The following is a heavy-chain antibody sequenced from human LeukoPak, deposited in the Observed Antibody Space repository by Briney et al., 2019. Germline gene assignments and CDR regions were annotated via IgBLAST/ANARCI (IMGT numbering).Heavy chain of an antibody. CDR1: GFAFSSYG. Sequence: GGSLRLSCAASGFAFSSYGMHWVRQAPGKGLEWVAVISYDGSNKYYADSVKGRFTISRDNSKNTLYLQMNSLRAEDTAVYYCAKDPDGAFDIWGQGTMVIVSS. J-gene: IGHJ3*02. V-gene: IGHV3-30*18. D-gene: IGHD1-14*01. CDR3: AKDPDGAFDI. CDR2: ISYDGSNK.